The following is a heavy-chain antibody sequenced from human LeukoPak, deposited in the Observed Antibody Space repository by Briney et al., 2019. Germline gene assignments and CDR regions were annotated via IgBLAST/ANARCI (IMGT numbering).Heavy chain of an antibody. D-gene: IGHD3-3*01. CDR3: ASRSSIWSGYQDTLYYFDS. J-gene: IGHJ4*02. CDR2: IYYSGST. CDR1: GGSISSYY. Sequence: SETLSLTCTVSGGSISSYYWSWIRQPPGKRLEWIGHIYYSGSTRYNPSLKSRVTISVDTSKNQFSLKLSSVTAADTAVYYCASRSSIWSGYQDTLYYFDSWGQGTLVTVSS. V-gene: IGHV4-59*01.